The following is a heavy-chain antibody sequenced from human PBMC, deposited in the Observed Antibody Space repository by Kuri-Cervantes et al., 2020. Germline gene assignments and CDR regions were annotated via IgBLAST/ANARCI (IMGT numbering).Heavy chain of an antibody. CDR2: IHYSGNT. D-gene: IGHD1-26*01. V-gene: IGHV4-30-4*02. CDR3: ARVRAYRQLRLGVYFDY. CDR1: RGSISSDEYY. Sequence: SETLSLTCTISRGSISSDEYYWSWIRQSPGKGLEWIGYIHYSGNTYYNPSLKSRVTISVDTSKNQFSLKLSSVTAADTAVYYCARVRAYRQLRLGVYFDYWGQGTLVTVSS. J-gene: IGHJ4*02.